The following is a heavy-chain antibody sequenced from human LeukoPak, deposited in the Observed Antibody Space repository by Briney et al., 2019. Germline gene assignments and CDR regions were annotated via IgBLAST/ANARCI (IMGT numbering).Heavy chain of an antibody. D-gene: IGHD3-22*01. J-gene: IGHJ6*03. Sequence: SQTLSLTCTVSGGSISSGSYYWSWIRQPAGKGLEWIGRIYTSGSTNYNPSLMSRVTISVDTSKNQFSLNLRSVTAADTAVYYCARDSRYSGNSGYYYSHYYMDVWGKGTAVTVS. CDR1: GGSISSGSYY. V-gene: IGHV4-61*02. CDR2: IYTSGST. CDR3: ARDSRYSGNSGYYYSHYYMDV.